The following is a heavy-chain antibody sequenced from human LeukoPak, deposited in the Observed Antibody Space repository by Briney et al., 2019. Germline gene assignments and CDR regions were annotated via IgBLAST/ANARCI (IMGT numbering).Heavy chain of an antibody. Sequence: GSSVKVSCKASGGTFSSYAISWVRQAPGQGLEWMGWINPNSGGTNYAQKFQGRVTMTRDTSISTAYMELSRLRSDDTAVYYCARAYMGSSCYYYWGQGTLVTVSS. CDR1: GGTFSSYA. D-gene: IGHD2-2*01. CDR2: INPNSGGT. V-gene: IGHV1-2*02. CDR3: ARAYMGSSCYYY. J-gene: IGHJ4*02.